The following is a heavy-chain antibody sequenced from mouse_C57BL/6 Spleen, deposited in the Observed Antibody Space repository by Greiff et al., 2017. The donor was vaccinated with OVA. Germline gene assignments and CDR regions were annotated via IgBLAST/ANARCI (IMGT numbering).Heavy chain of an antibody. CDR1: GFSFNTYA. J-gene: IGHJ4*01. CDR2: IRSKSNNYAT. V-gene: IGHV10-1*01. CDR3: VRHHYAMDY. Sequence: EVQRVESGGGLVQPKGSLKLSCAASGFSFNTYAMNWVRQAPGKGLEWVARIRSKSNNYATYYADSVKDRFTISRDDSESMLYLQMNNLKTEDTAMYYCVRHHYAMDYWGQGTSVTVSS.